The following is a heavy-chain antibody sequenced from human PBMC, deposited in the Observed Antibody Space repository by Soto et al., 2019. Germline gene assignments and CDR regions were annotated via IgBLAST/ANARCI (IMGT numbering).Heavy chain of an antibody. D-gene: IGHD2-2*01. J-gene: IGHJ4*02. CDR1: GFTFTKYA. CDR2: ISKSGGDT. Sequence: EVQLLESGGGLVQPGGSLRLSCAASGFTFTKYAMTWVRQAPGKGLEWVSSISKSGGDTYYADSVKGRFTISRDNSKNTLYLQMNGLRAEDTALYFCAKDTYSSSWYFWGQGTLVTVSS. V-gene: IGHV3-23*01. CDR3: AKDTYSSSWYF.